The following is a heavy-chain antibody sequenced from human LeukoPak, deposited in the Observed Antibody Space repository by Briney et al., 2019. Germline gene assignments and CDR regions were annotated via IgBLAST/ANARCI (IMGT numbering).Heavy chain of an antibody. CDR1: GGSISSSSYY. CDR2: IYYSGST. V-gene: IGHV4-39*07. D-gene: IGHD3-16*01. J-gene: IGHJ4*02. Sequence: SETLSLTCTVSGGSISSSSYYWGWIRQPPGKGLEWIGSIYYSGSTYYNPSLKSRVNTSVDTSKNQFSLKLSSVTAADTAVYYCAREGGSHDYWGQGTLVTVSS. CDR3: AREGGSHDY.